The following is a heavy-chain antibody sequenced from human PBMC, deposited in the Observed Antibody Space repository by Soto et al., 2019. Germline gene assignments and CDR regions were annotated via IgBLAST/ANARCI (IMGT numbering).Heavy chain of an antibody. V-gene: IGHV1-69*02. CDR1: GGIFNRYS. CDR3: ATFYGGDCTTTTCYGDFDY. Sequence: QVQLVQSGAEVKKPGSSVKVSCKASGGIFNRYSVSWVRQAPGQGLEWMGRIIPLFGITNYAQKFQGRVMTTADKSTNTAYMEVNGLRSEDTALYYCATFYGGDCTTTTCYGDFDYWGQGTLVTVTS. CDR2: IIPLFGIT. J-gene: IGHJ4*02. D-gene: IGHD2-2*01.